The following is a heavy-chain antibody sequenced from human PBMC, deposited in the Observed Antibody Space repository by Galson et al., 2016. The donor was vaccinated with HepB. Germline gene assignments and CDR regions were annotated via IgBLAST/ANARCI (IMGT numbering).Heavy chain of an antibody. CDR1: GYTFTDYH. Sequence: SVKVSCKASGYTFTDYHLHWVRQAPGQGLEWMGRINPNSGGTKFVEKFQGRVTMTRDTSISTAYMELSSLKYDDTAVYYCARGRRIIMIVQLRGRMVDWLDPWGQGTLVTVSS. D-gene: IGHD3-22*01. CDR3: ARGRRIIMIVQLRGRMVDWLDP. J-gene: IGHJ5*02. V-gene: IGHV1-2*06. CDR2: INPNSGGT.